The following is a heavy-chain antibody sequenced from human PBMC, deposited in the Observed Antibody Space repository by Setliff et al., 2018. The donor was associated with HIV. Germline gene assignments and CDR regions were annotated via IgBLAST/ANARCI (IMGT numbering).Heavy chain of an antibody. CDR1: GYTFSSYY. D-gene: IGHD3-10*01. V-gene: IGHV1-46*01. J-gene: IGHJ6*02. CDR3: ARGSDSGSYSYYYGMDV. CDR2: IDPSGGST. Sequence: ASVKVSCKASGYTFSSYYMHWVRQAPGQGLEWMGIIDPSGGSTAYPQKFQGRVTMTRDTSTSTAYMELNSLRSEDTAVYYCARGSDSGSYSYYYGMDVWGQGTTVTVSS.